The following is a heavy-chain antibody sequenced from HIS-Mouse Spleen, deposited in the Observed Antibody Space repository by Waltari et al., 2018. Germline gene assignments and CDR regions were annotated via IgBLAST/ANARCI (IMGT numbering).Heavy chain of an antibody. CDR3: AREIPYSSSWYDWYFDL. J-gene: IGHJ2*01. CDR2: IYYSGST. Sequence: QLQLQESGPGLVKPSATLSLTCTVSGGSIISSSYYWGWIRQPPGKGLEWIGSIYYSGSTYYTPSLKSRVTISVDTSKNQFSLKLSSVTAADTAVYYCAREIPYSSSWYDWYFDLWGRGTLVTVSS. V-gene: IGHV4-39*07. CDR1: GGSIISSSYY. D-gene: IGHD6-13*01.